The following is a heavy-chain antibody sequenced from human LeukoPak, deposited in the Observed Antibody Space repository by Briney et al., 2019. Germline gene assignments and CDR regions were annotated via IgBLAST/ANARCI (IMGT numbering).Heavy chain of an antibody. CDR3: ARGAGYCGSTGCYGFYDY. CDR2: IGRSGSSK. J-gene: IGHJ4*02. CDR1: GFTFSDYY. D-gene: IGHD2-2*01. Sequence: GGSLRLSCAASGFTFSDYYMSWIRQTPGKGLEWISYIGRSGSSKFYADSVKGRFTIFRDNARKSLYLQMNSLRVEDTTVYYCARGAGYCGSTGCYGFYDYWGQGTLVTVSS. V-gene: IGHV3-11*04.